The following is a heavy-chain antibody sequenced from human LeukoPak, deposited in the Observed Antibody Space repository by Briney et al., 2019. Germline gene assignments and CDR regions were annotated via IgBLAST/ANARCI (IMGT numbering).Heavy chain of an antibody. J-gene: IGHJ6*02. Sequence: SQTLSLTCAISGDSVSSNSAAWNWIRQSQSRGLEWLGRTYYRSKWYNDYAVSVKSRITINPDTSKNQFSLQLNSVTPEDTAEYYYAGGYGMDVWGQGTTVTVSS. V-gene: IGHV6-1*01. CDR3: AGGYGMDV. CDR1: GDSVSSNSAA. CDR2: TYYRSKWYN.